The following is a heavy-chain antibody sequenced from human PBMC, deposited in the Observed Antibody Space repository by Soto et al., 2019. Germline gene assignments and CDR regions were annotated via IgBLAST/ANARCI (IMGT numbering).Heavy chain of an antibody. CDR2: ISGSGGST. Sequence: EVQLLESGGGLEQPGGSLRLSCVGSGHNFHNYAMNWFRQSPGKGLEWVSGISGSGGSTYYSDAVRGRFTLSRDDSKNTLYLQMNSLRAEDTALYYCAKVSRGIGVVPAARNWGQGTLVTVSS. CDR1: GHNFHNYA. V-gene: IGHV3-23*01. D-gene: IGHD2-2*01. J-gene: IGHJ4*02. CDR3: AKVSRGIGVVPAARN.